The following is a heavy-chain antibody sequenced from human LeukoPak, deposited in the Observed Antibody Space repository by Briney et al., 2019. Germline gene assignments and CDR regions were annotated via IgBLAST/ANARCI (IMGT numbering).Heavy chain of an antibody. CDR1: GFTFSSYW. J-gene: IGHJ4*02. CDR3: AREGAYGSGSYSDYFDY. Sequence: GGSLRLSCAASGFTFSSYWMSWVRQAPGKGLEWVANIKQDGSEKYYVDSAKGRFTISRDNAKNSLYLQMNSLRAEDTAVYYCAREGAYGSGSYSDYFDYWGQGTLVTVSS. D-gene: IGHD3-10*01. V-gene: IGHV3-7*01. CDR2: IKQDGSEK.